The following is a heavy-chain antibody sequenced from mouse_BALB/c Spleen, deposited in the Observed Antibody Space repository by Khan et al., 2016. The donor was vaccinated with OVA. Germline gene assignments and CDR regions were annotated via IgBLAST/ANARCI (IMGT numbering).Heavy chain of an antibody. V-gene: IGHV3-2*02. CDR2: ISYSGVT. Sequence: EVQLVESGPGLVKPSQSLSLTCPVTGYSITSGYAWNWIRQFPGNKLEWMGYISYSGVTNYTPSLKIRISFTSDTSKNQFCLQLTSVTTEDTATYYCARGNYYGYYFDYWGQGTTLTVSS. D-gene: IGHD1-1*01. CDR1: GYSITSGYA. CDR3: ARGNYYGYYFDY. J-gene: IGHJ2*01.